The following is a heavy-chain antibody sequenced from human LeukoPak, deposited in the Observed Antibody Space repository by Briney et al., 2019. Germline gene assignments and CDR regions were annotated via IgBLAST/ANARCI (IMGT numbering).Heavy chain of an antibody. J-gene: IGHJ4*02. CDR3: AKGVYGGNSNDYFDY. D-gene: IGHD4-23*01. CDR1: GFTFSSYG. CDR2: IWYDGSNK. V-gene: IGHV3-33*06. Sequence: GRSLRLSCAASGFTFSSYGMHWVRQAPGKGLEWVAVIWYDGSNKYYADSVKGRFTISRDNSKNTLYLQMNSLRAEDTAVYYCAKGVYGGNSNDYFDYWGQGTLVTVSS.